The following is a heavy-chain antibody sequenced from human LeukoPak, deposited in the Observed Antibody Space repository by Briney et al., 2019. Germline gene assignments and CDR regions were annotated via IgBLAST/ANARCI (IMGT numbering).Heavy chain of an antibody. J-gene: IGHJ3*02. CDR3: ARAGGYRDAFDI. V-gene: IGHV1-46*01. CDR2: INPSGGST. D-gene: IGHD1-26*01. Sequence: ASVKVSCKASGYTFTGYYMHWVRQAPGQGLEWMGIINPSGGSTSSAQKFQGRVTMTRDTSTSTVYMELSSLRSEDTAVYYCARAGGYRDAFDIWGQGTMVTVSS. CDR1: GYTFTGYY.